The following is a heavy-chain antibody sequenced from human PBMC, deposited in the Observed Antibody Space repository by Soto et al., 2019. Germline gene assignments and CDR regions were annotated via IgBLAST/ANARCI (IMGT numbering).Heavy chain of an antibody. CDR3: ALAAGIAVAGPYYFDY. Sequence: QITLKESGPPLVKPTQTLTLTCTFSGFSLSTSGVGVGWIRQPPGKALEWLALIYWDDDKRYSPSLKSRLTITKDTSKNQVVLTMTNMDPVDTATYYCALAAGIAVAGPYYFDYWGQGTLVTVSS. D-gene: IGHD6-19*01. CDR1: GFSLSTSGVG. J-gene: IGHJ4*02. CDR2: IYWDDDK. V-gene: IGHV2-5*02.